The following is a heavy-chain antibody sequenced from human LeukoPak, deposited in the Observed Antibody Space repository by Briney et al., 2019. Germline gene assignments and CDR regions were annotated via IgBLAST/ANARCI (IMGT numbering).Heavy chain of an antibody. CDR3: ARAAVAESRYYYDMDV. CDR2: INWNGGST. V-gene: IGHV3-20*04. D-gene: IGHD6-19*01. Sequence: GGSLRLSCAASGFTFDDYGMSWVRQAPGKGLEWVSGINWNGGSTGYADSVKGRFTISRDNAKNSLYLQMNSLRAEDTALYYCARAAVAESRYYYDMDVWGKGTTVTVSS. J-gene: IGHJ6*03. CDR1: GFTFDDYG.